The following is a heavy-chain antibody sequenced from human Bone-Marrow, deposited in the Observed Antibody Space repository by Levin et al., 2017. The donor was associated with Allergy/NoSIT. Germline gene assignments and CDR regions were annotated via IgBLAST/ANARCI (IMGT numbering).Heavy chain of an antibody. J-gene: IGHJ6*02. CDR1: GFPFSTYG. Sequence: TTGGSLRLSCASSGFPFSTYGMAWVRQAPGEGLEWLASISTRSTYIHYADSVKGRFTISRDNANNSLSLQMNRLRREDTAVYYCARAAGAAGRGGMDVWGQGTTVTVSS. V-gene: IGHV3-21*01. CDR2: ISTRSTYI. D-gene: IGHD6-13*01. CDR3: ARAAGAAGRGGMDV.